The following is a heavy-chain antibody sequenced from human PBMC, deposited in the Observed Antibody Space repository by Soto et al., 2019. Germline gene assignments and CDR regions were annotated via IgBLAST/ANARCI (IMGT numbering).Heavy chain of an antibody. CDR2: INVYNGNT. CDR1: GYTFTNYG. CDR3: ARDLHWNYFSG. D-gene: IGHD1-1*01. Sequence: ASVKVSCKASGYTFTNYGISWVRQAPRQGLEWMGWINVYNGNTKYAQKVQGRVTMTTDTSTSTAYMELRSLRSEDTAVYYCARDLHWNYFSGLGQATLVTVSS. J-gene: IGHJ4*02. V-gene: IGHV1-18*01.